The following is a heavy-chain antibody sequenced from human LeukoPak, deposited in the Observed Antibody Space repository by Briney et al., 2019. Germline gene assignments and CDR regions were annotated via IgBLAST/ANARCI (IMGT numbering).Heavy chain of an antibody. CDR3: AREDRLEDIVVVPTTGGAFDI. CDR1: GFTFSGYY. Sequence: GGSLRLSCAASGFTFSGYYMSWIRQAPGRGLEWVSYISSSGSTIYYADSVKGRFTISRDNAKNSLYLQMNSLRAEDTAVYYCAREDRLEDIVVVPTTGGAFDIWGQGTMVTVSS. CDR2: ISSSGSTI. D-gene: IGHD2-2*01. J-gene: IGHJ3*02. V-gene: IGHV3-11*04.